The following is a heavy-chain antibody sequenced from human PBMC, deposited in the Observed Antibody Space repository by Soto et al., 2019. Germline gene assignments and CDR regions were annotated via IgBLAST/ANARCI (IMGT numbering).Heavy chain of an antibody. Sequence: ASVKVSCKASGYTFTGYDINWVRQATGQGLEWMGWMNPNSGNTGYAQKFQGRVTMTRNTSISTAYMELSSLRSEDTAVYYCARGWWDIVVVPAAYNWFDPWGQGTLVTVSS. CDR2: MNPNSGNT. D-gene: IGHD2-2*01. CDR1: GYTFTGYD. V-gene: IGHV1-8*01. CDR3: ARGWWDIVVVPAAYNWFDP. J-gene: IGHJ5*02.